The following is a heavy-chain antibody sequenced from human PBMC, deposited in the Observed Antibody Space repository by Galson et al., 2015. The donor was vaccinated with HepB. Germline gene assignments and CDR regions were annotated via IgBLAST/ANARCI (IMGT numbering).Heavy chain of an antibody. Sequence: SLRLSCAASGFTFSSYSMNWVRQAPGKGLEWVSSISSSSSYIYYADSVKGRFTISRDNAKNSLYLQMNSLRAEDTAVYYCARAVAAAEVHGYYYYGMDVWGQGTTVTVSS. CDR3: ARAVAAAEVHGYYYYGMDV. D-gene: IGHD6-13*01. J-gene: IGHJ6*02. CDR1: GFTFSSYS. V-gene: IGHV3-21*01. CDR2: ISSSSSYI.